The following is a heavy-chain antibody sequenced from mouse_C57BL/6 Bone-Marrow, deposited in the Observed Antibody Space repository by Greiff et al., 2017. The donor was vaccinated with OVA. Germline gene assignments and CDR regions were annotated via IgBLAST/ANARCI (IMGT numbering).Heavy chain of an antibody. CDR1: GYTFTSYW. J-gene: IGHJ2*01. D-gene: IGHD1-1*01. CDR3: ARTGKIYYYPFDY. V-gene: IGHV1-64*01. CDR2: IHPNSGST. Sequence: QVQLKQPGAELVKPGASVKLSCKASGYTFTSYWMHWVKQRPGQGLEWIGMIHPNSGSTNYNEKFKSKATLTVDKSSSTAYMQLSSLTSEDSAVYYCARTGKIYYYPFDYWGQGTTLTVSS.